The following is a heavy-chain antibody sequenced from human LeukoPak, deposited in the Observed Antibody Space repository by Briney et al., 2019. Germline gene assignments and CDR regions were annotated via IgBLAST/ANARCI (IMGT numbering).Heavy chain of an antibody. J-gene: IGHJ3*02. Sequence: QAGGSLRLSCAASGFTFSIYWMHWVRQAPGKGLVWVSRINSDGSSTNYADSVKGRFTISRDNAKNTLYLQMNSLRAEDTAVYYCAREMEGLDWNDQPGAFDIWGQGTMVTVSS. CDR1: GFTFSIYW. CDR3: AREMEGLDWNDQPGAFDI. CDR2: INSDGSST. D-gene: IGHD1-1*01. V-gene: IGHV3-74*01.